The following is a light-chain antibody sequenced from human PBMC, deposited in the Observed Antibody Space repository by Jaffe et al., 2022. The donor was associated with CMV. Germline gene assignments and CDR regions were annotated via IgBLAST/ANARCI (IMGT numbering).Light chain of an antibody. J-gene: IGKJ2*01. CDR2: DAS. Sequence: DIQMTQSPSSLSASVGDRVTITCQASQDISFYLNWYQQKPGKAPELLIYDASKLEMGVPSRFSGSGSGTRFTFTISSLQPEDVATYYCQQYENLPRTFGPGTKLDIK. CDR3: QQYENLPRT. CDR1: QDISFY. V-gene: IGKV1-33*01.